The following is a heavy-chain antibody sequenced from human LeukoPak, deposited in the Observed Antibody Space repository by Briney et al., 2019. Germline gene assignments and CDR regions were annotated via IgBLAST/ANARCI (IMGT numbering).Heavy chain of an antibody. V-gene: IGHV4-34*01. CDR2: INHSGST. CDR1: GGSFSGYY. CDR3: ARGVSRDIVLMVYNNWFDP. D-gene: IGHD2-8*01. J-gene: IGHJ5*02. Sequence: PSETLSLTCAVYGGSFSGYYWSWIRQPPGKGLEWIGEINHSGSTNYNPSLKSRVTISVDTSKNQFSLKLSSVTAADTAVYYCARGVSRDIVLMVYNNWFDPWGQGTLVTVSS.